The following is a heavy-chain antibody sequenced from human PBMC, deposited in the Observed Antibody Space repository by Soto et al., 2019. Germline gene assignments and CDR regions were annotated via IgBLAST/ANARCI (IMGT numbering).Heavy chain of an antibody. V-gene: IGHV3-11*06. D-gene: IGHD4-4*01. J-gene: IGHJ6*02. CDR3: ARDRSDSNYYYGMDV. CDR1: GFTFSDYY. CDR2: ISNSGTYT. Sequence: GGSLRLSCAASGFTFSDYYMTWIRQAPGKGLEWISYISNSGTYTNYADSVKGRFTISRDNAKNSLYLRMTGLRDEDTAVYYCARDRSDSNYYYGMDVWGQGTTVTVSS.